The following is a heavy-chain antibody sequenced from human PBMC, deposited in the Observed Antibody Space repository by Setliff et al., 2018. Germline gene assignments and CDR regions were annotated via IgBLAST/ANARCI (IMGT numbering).Heavy chain of an antibody. Sequence: GGSLRLSCAASGFTFSDYYMSWIRQAPGKGLEWVSYISSSSSYIYYADSVKGRFTISRDNAKNSLYLQMNSLRVEDAALYYCARDLGHGGDSDYWGQGILVTVSS. CDR1: GFTFSDYY. V-gene: IGHV3-11*04. D-gene: IGHD2-21*02. CDR2: ISSSSSYI. CDR3: ARDLGHGGDSDY. J-gene: IGHJ4*02.